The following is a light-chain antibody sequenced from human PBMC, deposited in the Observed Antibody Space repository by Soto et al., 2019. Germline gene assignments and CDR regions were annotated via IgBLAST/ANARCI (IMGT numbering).Light chain of an antibody. CDR1: QSVSSSY. CDR2: GAF. CDR3: QQYGSSPPIFT. J-gene: IGKJ3*01. Sequence: EIVLTQSPGTLSLSPGERATLSCRASQSVSSSYLAWYQQKPGQAPRLLIYGAFSRATGIPDRFSGSGSGTDFTLPISRLEPEAFAVYYCQQYGSSPPIFTFGPGTKVDIK. V-gene: IGKV3-20*01.